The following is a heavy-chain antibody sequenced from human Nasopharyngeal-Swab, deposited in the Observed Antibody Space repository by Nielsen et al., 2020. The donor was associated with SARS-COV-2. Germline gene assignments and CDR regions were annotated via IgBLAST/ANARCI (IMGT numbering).Heavy chain of an antibody. D-gene: IGHD3-16*01. J-gene: IGHJ4*02. CDR3: AKDWGKLDY. CDR2: ISSVGTNK. Sequence: SLNFSCAASGFTFSSAGMHWVRQAPAKGLWWVAVISSVGTNKYYADSVKSRFTISRDNSKNTLYLQMNSLRDEDTAVYYCAKDWGKLDYWGQGTLVTVSS. V-gene: IGHV3-30*18. CDR1: GFTFSSAG.